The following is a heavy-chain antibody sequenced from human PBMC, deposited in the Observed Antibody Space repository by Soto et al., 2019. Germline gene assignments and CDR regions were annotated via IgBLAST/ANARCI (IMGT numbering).Heavy chain of an antibody. CDR3: ARHDGFSSGWIFDY. D-gene: IGHD6-19*01. CDR1: GGSISSGDYS. V-gene: IGHV4-30-2*03. J-gene: IGHJ4*01. Sequence: SETLSLTCAVSGGSISSGDYSWNWIRQPPGKGLEWIGYIYYGGSTYYNPSLQSRVTMSVDTSNNQLSLKLRSVTAADTAVYYCARHDGFSSGWIFDYWGHGTLVTVSS. CDR2: IYYGGST.